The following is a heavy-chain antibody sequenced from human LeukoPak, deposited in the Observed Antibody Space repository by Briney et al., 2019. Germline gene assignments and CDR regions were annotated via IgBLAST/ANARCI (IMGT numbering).Heavy chain of an antibody. V-gene: IGHV3-23*01. Sequence: GGSLRLSCAASGFTSSSYAMSWVRQAPGKGLGWVSAISGSGGSTYYADSVKGRFTISRDNSKNTLYLQMNSLRAEDTAVYYCAKHFIVVVPAASFDYWGQGTLVTVSS. CDR1: GFTSSSYA. CDR2: ISGSGGST. D-gene: IGHD2-2*01. CDR3: AKHFIVVVPAASFDY. J-gene: IGHJ4*02.